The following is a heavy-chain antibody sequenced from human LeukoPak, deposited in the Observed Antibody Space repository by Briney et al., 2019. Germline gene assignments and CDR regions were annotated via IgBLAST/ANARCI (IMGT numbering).Heavy chain of an antibody. V-gene: IGHV1-2*02. CDR1: GYTFTGYY. D-gene: IGHD3-3*01. CDR2: INPNSGGT. CDR3: ATPFNYDFWRDY. Sequence: GASVKVSCKASGYTFTGYYMHWVRQAPGQGLEWMGWINPNSGGTNYAQKFQGRVTMTRDTSISTAYMELSRLRPDDTAVYYCATPFNYDFWRDYWGQGTLVTVSS. J-gene: IGHJ4*02.